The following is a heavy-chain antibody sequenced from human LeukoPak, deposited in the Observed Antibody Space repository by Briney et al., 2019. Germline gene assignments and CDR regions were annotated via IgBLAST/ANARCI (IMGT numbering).Heavy chain of an antibody. CDR2: IKSNSGGT. CDR3: ARELTYSGYDF. Sequence: GASVKVSCKASGYTLTGYYMHWVRKAPGQGLEWVGWIKSNSGGTNYAEKFQGRVTMTRDTSINTAYMELSRLRSDDTAVYYCARELTYSGYDFRGQGTLVTVSS. J-gene: IGHJ4*02. D-gene: IGHD5-12*01. CDR1: GYTLTGYY. V-gene: IGHV1-2*02.